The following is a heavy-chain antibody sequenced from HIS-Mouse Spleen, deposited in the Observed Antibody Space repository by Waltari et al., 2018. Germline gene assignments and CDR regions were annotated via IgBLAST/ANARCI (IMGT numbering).Heavy chain of an antibody. CDR3: ARGRSSSWAYYFDY. D-gene: IGHD6-13*01. CDR2: SNHSGST. Sequence: QVQLQQWGAGLLKPSETLSLTCAVYGGSFSGYYWISLRQPPGKGLEWIGESNHSGSTNYNPSLKSRVTISVDTSKNQFSLKLSSVTAADTAVYYCARGRSSSWAYYFDYWGQGTLVTVSS. V-gene: IGHV4-34*01. J-gene: IGHJ4*02. CDR1: GGSFSGYY.